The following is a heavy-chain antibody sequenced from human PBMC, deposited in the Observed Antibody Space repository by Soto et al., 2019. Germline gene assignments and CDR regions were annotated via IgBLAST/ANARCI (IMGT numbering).Heavy chain of an antibody. Sequence: GESLKLSCKGSGYSFTSYWIGWVRQMPGKGLEWMGIIYPGDSDTRYSPSFQGQVTISADKSISTAYLQWSSLKASDAAMYYCARHGVGYCSGGSCPPDAFDIWGQGTMVPSPQ. CDR3: ARHGVGYCSGGSCPPDAFDI. D-gene: IGHD2-15*01. CDR2: IYPGDSDT. CDR1: GYSFTSYW. J-gene: IGHJ3*02. V-gene: IGHV5-51*01.